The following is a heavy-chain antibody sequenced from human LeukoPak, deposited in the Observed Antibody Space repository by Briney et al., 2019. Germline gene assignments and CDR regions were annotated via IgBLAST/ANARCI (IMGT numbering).Heavy chain of an antibody. CDR1: GYTFSIYN. J-gene: IGHJ4*01. Sequence: ASVEVSCKASGYTFSIYNMHWVRQAPGQGLEWMGIINPSGGSASDAQKFQGRLTMTRDTSTSTLYMELSSLRSEDTAVYYCAKAETYGDYFDYWGQGTLVTVSS. CDR2: INPSGGSA. D-gene: IGHD4-17*01. V-gene: IGHV1-46*01. CDR3: AKAETYGDYFDY.